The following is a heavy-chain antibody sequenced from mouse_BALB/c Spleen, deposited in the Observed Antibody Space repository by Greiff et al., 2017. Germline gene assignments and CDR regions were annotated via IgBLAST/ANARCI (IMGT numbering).Heavy chain of an antibody. CDR1: GYTFTDYN. Sequence: VQLQQSGPELVKPGASVKISCKASGYTFTDYNMHWVKQSHGKSLEWIGYIYPYNGGTGYNQKFKSKATLTVDNSSSTAYMELRSLTSEDSAVYFCARRGPYYGSSSPFAYWGQGTLVTVSA. V-gene: IGHV1S29*02. J-gene: IGHJ3*01. D-gene: IGHD1-1*01. CDR2: IYPYNGGT. CDR3: ARRGPYYGSSSPFAY.